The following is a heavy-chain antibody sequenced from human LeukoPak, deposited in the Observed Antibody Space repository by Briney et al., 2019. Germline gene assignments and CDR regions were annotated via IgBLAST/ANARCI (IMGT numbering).Heavy chain of an antibody. D-gene: IGHD3-10*01. CDR1: GGSFSGYY. V-gene: IGHV4-34*01. J-gene: IGHJ5*02. CDR2: INHSGST. CDR3: ARLGTMVRGVSGFDWFDP. Sequence: PSETLSLTCAVYGGSFSGYYWSWIRQPPGKGLEWIGEINHSGSTNYYPSLKSRVTISVDTSKNQFSLKLSSVTAADTAVYYCARLGTMVRGVSGFDWFDPWGQGTLVTVSS.